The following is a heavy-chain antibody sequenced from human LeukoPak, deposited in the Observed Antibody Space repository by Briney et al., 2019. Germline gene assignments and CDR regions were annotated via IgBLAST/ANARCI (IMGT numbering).Heavy chain of an antibody. CDR3: ARHYSNDAMDV. CDR2: IDPSDSYT. V-gene: IGHV5-10-1*01. Sequence: GESLTISCKVSADSFTSHWISWVRQMPGKGLEWMGRIDPSDSYTNYSPSFQGHVTISDDKSISTAYLQWSSLKASDTAMYYCARHYSNDAMDVWGQGTTVTVSS. D-gene: IGHD4-11*01. CDR1: ADSFTSHW. J-gene: IGHJ6*02.